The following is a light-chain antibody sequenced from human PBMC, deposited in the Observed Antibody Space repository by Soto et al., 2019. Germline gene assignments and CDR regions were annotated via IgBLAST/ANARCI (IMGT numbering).Light chain of an antibody. CDR3: QQYGSSYA. CDR2: GIS. Sequence: EIVLTQSPDTLALSPGARATLSCRASQSVTSNYLAWYQQKPGQAPRLLIFGISSRATGIPDRFSGSGSGTDFTLTIARLEPKDFAVYSCQQYGSSYAFGQGTKLEIK. J-gene: IGKJ2*01. V-gene: IGKV3-20*01. CDR1: QSVTSNY.